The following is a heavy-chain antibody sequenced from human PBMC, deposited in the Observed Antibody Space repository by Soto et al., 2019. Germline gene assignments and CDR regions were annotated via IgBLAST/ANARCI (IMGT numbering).Heavy chain of an antibody. CDR2: IIPIFGTA. V-gene: IGHV1-69*12. CDR1: GGTFSSYA. D-gene: IGHD3-16*01. CDR3: ARDGAHGGSGYYGMDV. J-gene: IGHJ6*02. Sequence: QVQLVQSGAEVKKPGSSVKVSCKASGGTFSSYAISWVRQAPGQGLEWMGGIIPIFGTANFAQKFQGRVTITADESTSTAYMELSSLRSEDTAVYYCARDGAHGGSGYYGMDVWGQGTTVTVSS.